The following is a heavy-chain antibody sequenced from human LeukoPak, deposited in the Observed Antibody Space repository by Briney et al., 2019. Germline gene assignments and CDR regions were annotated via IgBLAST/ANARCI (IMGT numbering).Heavy chain of an antibody. CDR1: GGPISSYY. Sequence: SETLSLTCSVSGGPISSYYWSWIRQPPGKGLEWIGYIYYSGTTNYNRSLKSRVTILVDTSKNQFSLNLSSVTAADTAVYYCARRGIAAAGYDYWGQGTLVTVSS. D-gene: IGHD6-13*01. CDR3: ARRGIAAAGYDY. V-gene: IGHV4-59*08. CDR2: IYYSGTT. J-gene: IGHJ4*02.